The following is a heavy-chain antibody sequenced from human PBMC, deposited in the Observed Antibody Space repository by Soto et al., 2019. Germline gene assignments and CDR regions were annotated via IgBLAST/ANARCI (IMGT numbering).Heavy chain of an antibody. V-gene: IGHV1-18*04. D-gene: IGHD3-22*01. CDR1: GYTFTSYG. CDR3: ASCNYYDSSGYYYY. J-gene: IGHJ4*02. Sequence: ASGEVSYKASGYTFTSYGISWVRQAPGQGPEWMGWISAYNGNTNYAQKLQGRVTMTTDTSTSTAYMELRSLRSDHTAVYYCASCNYYDSSGYYYYWGQGTLVTASS. CDR2: ISAYNGNT.